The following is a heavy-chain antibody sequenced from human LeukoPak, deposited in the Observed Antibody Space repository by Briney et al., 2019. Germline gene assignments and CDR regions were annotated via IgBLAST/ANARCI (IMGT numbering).Heavy chain of an antibody. CDR3: AKEKYYYDSSGHYSAEFDY. CDR1: GFTFSSYG. Sequence: PGGSLRLSCAASGFTFSSYGMHWVRQAPGKGLEWVAFIRYDGSNKYYADSVKGRFTISRDNSKNTLYLQMNSLRAEDTAVYYCAKEKYYYDSSGHYSAEFDYWGQGALVTVSS. CDR2: IRYDGSNK. D-gene: IGHD3-22*01. J-gene: IGHJ4*02. V-gene: IGHV3-30*02.